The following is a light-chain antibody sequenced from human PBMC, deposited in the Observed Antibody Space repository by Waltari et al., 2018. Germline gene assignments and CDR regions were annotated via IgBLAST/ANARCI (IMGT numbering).Light chain of an antibody. CDR2: AVS. V-gene: IGLV2-14*03. J-gene: IGLJ3*02. Sequence: QSALTQPASVSGSPGQSITISCTGTASDVAFYNSVSWSQQHPGKAPKVIIYAVSERPSGVSNRFSGSKSGNTAYLTISGLQAEDEADYYCNSYTGSSSWVFGGGTKLTV. CDR3: NSYTGSSSWV. CDR1: ASDVAFYNS.